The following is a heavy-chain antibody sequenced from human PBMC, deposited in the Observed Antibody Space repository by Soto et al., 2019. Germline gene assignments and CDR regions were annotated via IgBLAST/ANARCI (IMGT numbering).Heavy chain of an antibody. D-gene: IGHD6-6*01. V-gene: IGHV4-61*01. Sequence: QVQLQESGPGLVKPSETLSLTCTVSGGSVSSGSYYWSWIRQPPGKGLEWIGYIYYSGSTNYNPSLKSRVTISVDPSKNHFSLKLSSVTAADTAVYYCARVEAQTRQYAFDIWGQGTMVTVSS. CDR1: GGSVSSGSYY. CDR3: ARVEAQTRQYAFDI. CDR2: IYYSGST. J-gene: IGHJ3*02.